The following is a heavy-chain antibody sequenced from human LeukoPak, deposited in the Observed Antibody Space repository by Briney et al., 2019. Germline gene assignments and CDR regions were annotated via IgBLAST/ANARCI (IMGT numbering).Heavy chain of an antibody. J-gene: IGHJ3*02. D-gene: IGHD3-10*01. CDR2: INHSGST. CDR3: ARGRRITMVRGVMRDPPNRAFDI. Sequence: DPSETLSLTCAVYGGSFSGYYWSWIRQPPGKGLEWIGEINHSGSTNYNLSLKSRVTISVDTSKNQFSLKLSSVTAADTAVYYCARGRRITMVRGVMRDPPNRAFDIWGQGTMVTVSS. CDR1: GGSFSGYY. V-gene: IGHV4-34*01.